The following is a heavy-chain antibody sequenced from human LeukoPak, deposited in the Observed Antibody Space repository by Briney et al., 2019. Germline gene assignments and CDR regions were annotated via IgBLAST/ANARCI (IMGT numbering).Heavy chain of an antibody. J-gene: IGHJ5*02. CDR2: INPSGGST. D-gene: IGHD2-2*01. CDR3: ARGYSSSTSCYGYWFDP. Sequence: ASVKVSCKASGYTFTSYYMHWVRQAPGQGLEWMGIINPSGGSTSYAQKFQGRVTMTRDTSTSTVYMELSSLRSEDTAVYYCARGYSSSTSCYGYWFDPWGQGTLVTVSS. V-gene: IGHV1-46*01. CDR1: GYTFTSYY.